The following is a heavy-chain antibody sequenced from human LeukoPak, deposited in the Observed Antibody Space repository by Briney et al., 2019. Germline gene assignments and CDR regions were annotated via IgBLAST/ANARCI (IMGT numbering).Heavy chain of an antibody. CDR2: ISYDERNK. Sequence: GGSLRLSCEASGFTFSDYTMHWVRQAPGKGLEWVAFISYDERNKYYADSVKGRFTISRDNSKSTLYLQMNSLRAENTAVYYCARGPHVVMAPTASPYFFGLWGPGTLGTVSS. D-gene: IGHD2-21*01. V-gene: IGHV3-30*04. J-gene: IGHJ4*02. CDR1: GFTFSDYT. CDR3: ARGPHVVMAPTASPYFFGL.